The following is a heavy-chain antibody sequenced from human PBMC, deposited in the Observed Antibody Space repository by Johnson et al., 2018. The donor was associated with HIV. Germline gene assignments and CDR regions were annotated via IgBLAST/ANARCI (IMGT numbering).Heavy chain of an antibody. CDR2: IGYDGSNK. J-gene: IGHJ3*02. D-gene: IGHD3-22*01. V-gene: IGHV3-30*04. Sequence: QVQLVESGGGVVKPGGSLRLSCAVSGFSFNNYAMHWVRQAPGKGLEWVAVIGYDGSNKDYADAVKGRFTISRDNSKNTLYLQMNSLRPEDTAVYYCARSSGYYGTDAFDIWGQGTMVTVSS. CDR1: GFSFNNYA. CDR3: ARSSGYYGTDAFDI.